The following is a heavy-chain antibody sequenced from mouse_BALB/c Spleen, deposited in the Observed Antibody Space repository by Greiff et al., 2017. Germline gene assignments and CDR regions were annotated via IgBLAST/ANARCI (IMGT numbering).Heavy chain of an antibody. CDR2: ISYSGST. Sequence: EVKLVESGPSLVKPSQTLSLTCSVTGDSITSGYWNWIRKFPGNKLEYMGYISYSGSTYYNPSLKSRISITRDTSKNQYYLQLNSVTTEDTATYYCARIYYDYDVDYAMDYWGQGTSVTVSS. D-gene: IGHD2-4*01. CDR1: GDSITSGY. CDR3: ARIYYDYDVDYAMDY. J-gene: IGHJ4*01. V-gene: IGHV3-8*02.